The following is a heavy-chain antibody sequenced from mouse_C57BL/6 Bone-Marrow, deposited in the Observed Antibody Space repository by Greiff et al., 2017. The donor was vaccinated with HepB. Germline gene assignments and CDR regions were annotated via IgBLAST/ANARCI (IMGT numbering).Heavy chain of an antibody. D-gene: IGHD2-1*01. CDR1: GYTFTSYG. CDR3: ARPSTGWFAY. Sequence: VQLQQSGAELARPGASVKLSCKASGYTFTSYGISWVKQRTGQGLEWIGEIYPRSGNTYYNEKFKGKATLTADKSSSTAYMELRSLTSEDSAVYFCARPSTGWFAYWGQGTLVTVSA. CDR2: IYPRSGNT. J-gene: IGHJ3*01. V-gene: IGHV1-81*01.